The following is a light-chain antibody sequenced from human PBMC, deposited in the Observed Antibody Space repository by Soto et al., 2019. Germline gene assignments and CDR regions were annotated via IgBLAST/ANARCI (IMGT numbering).Light chain of an antibody. CDR1: QDVGVY. J-gene: IGKJ4*01. CDR2: AAS. CDR3: QQCARFPLA. V-gene: IGKV1-12*01. Sequence: DIQVTQSPPSVSASVGDRVTITCRASQDVGVYLAWYQQKPGTAPKLLISAASTLPVGVPARFSGSGSGTDFTLTISSLEPKDSATYFCQQCARFPLAFGGGTKVEIK.